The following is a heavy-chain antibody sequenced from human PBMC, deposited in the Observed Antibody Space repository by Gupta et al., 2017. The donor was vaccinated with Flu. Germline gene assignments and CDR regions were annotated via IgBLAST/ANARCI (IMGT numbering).Heavy chain of an antibody. Sequence: QVHLQESGPTLVKPSETLSPICTVSGDSLRSSYWSWIRQPAGKRLEWLGRVYTNGDSNHNPSFNGRATLSVDTSKNQISLNLISVTAADTAIYYCARDCSGGSCYRGGTDYWGQGIPVTVSS. J-gene: IGHJ4*02. CDR2: VYTNGDS. CDR1: GDSLRSSY. CDR3: ARDCSGGSCYRGGTDY. V-gene: IGHV4-4*07. D-gene: IGHD2-15*01.